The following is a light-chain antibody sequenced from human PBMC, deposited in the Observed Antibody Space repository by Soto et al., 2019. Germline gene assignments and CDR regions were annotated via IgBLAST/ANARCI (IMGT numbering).Light chain of an antibody. CDR2: AAS. CDR3: QQSYSTPRT. J-gene: IGKJ1*01. CDR1: QSISSY. V-gene: IGKV1-39*01. Sequence: DIQMTQSPSSLSASVGDRVTITCRASQSISSYLNWYHQEPGKAPKLLIYAASSLQSGVPSRFSGSGSGTDFTLTISNLQPEDFATYYCQQSYSTPRTFGQGTKVDIK.